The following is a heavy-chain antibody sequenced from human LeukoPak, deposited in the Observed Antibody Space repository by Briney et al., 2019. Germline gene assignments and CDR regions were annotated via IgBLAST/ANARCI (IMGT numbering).Heavy chain of an antibody. V-gene: IGHV3-33*01. CDR1: GFTFSSYG. CDR2: IWYDGSNK. Sequence: GGSLRLSCAASGFTFSSYGMHWVRQAPGKGLEWVAVIWYDGSNKYYADSVKGRFTISRDNSKNTLYLQMNSLRAEDTAVYYCAREGYCSSTSCYDHDAFDIWGQGTMVTVSS. CDR3: AREGYCSSTSCYDHDAFDI. D-gene: IGHD2-2*01. J-gene: IGHJ3*02.